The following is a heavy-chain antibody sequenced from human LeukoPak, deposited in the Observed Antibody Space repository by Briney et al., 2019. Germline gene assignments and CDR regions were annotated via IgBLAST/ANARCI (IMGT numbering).Heavy chain of an antibody. Sequence: ASVKVSCKASGYTFTSYDINWVRQATGQGLEWMGWMNPNSGNTDYAQKFQGRVTMTRNTSISTAYMELSSLRSEDTAVYYCARGLTSARRGVGATTRGYWGQGTLVTVSS. CDR2: MNPNSGNT. CDR3: ARGLTSARRGVGATTRGY. D-gene: IGHD1-26*01. CDR1: GYTFTSYD. J-gene: IGHJ4*02. V-gene: IGHV1-8*01.